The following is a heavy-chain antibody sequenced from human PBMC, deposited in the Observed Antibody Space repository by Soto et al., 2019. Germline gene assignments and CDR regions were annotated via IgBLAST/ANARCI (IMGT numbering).Heavy chain of an antibody. D-gene: IGHD3-10*01. CDR3: AGGEGRNGQDTRFDY. V-gene: IGHV3-30*03. Sequence: PGGSLRLSCAVSGFTFTNHGIHWVRQAPGKGLEWVADISYNGIDKWYADSVKGRFTISRDNFGDTAYLQMNGLRPEDTAVYYCAGGEGRNGQDTRFDYWGEGTLVTVSS. CDR1: GFTFTNHG. J-gene: IGHJ4*02. CDR2: ISYNGIDK.